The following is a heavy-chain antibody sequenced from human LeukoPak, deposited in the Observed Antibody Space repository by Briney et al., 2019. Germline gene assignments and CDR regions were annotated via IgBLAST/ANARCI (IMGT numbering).Heavy chain of an antibody. J-gene: IGHJ4*02. V-gene: IGHV1-2*02. CDR1: GYTFTGYY. CDR2: INPNSGGT. CDR3: ARAYGDNEPFDY. Sequence: ASVKVSCKASGYTFTGYYMHWVRQAPGQGLEWMGWINPNSGGTNYAQKFQGRVTMTRDTSISTAYMELSRLRSDDTAVYYCARAYGDNEPFDYWGQGTLVTVSS. D-gene: IGHD4-17*01.